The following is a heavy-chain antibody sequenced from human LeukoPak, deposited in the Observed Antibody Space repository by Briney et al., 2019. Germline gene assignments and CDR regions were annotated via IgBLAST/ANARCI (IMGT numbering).Heavy chain of an antibody. J-gene: IGHJ6*03. V-gene: IGHV1-46*01. CDR1: GYTFTSYY. D-gene: IGHD3-10*01. Sequence: GASVKVSCKASGYTFTSYYMHWVRQAPGQGLECMGIINPSGGSTSYAQKFQGRVTMTRDMSTSTVYMELSSLRSEDTAVYYCARNYYYGSGSYYDHYYYYYMDVWGKGTTVTVSS. CDR2: INPSGGST. CDR3: ARNYYYGSGSYYDHYYYYYMDV.